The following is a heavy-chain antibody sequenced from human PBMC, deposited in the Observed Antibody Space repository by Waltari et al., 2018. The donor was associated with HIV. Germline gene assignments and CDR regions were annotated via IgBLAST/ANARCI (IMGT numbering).Heavy chain of an antibody. CDR3: GSGSRRGHSHGIDY. D-gene: IGHD5-18*01. J-gene: IGHJ4*02. CDR1: GYSISRDYY. CDR2: ASRSGST. Sequence: QVQLHESGPGMVKPSETLSLTCAVPGYSISRDYYGGWIRQPPGKGLEWIGSASRSGSTYYSPSLKSRVTISLDTSKNQFSLKLNSVAAADTAVYYCGSGSRRGHSHGIDYWGQGTLVTVSS. V-gene: IGHV4-38-2*01.